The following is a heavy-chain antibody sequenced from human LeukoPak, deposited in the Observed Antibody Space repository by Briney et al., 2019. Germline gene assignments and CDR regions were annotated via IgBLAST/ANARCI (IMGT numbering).Heavy chain of an antibody. CDR3: ARRGSPQVYGSGKWLDY. J-gene: IGHJ4*02. V-gene: IGHV5-51*01. CDR2: IYPGDSDT. CDR1: GYSFTSYW. Sequence: HGESLKISCKGSGYSFTSYWIGWVRQMPGKGLEWMGIIYPGDSDTRYSPSFQGQVTISADKSISTAYLQWSSLKASDTAMYYCARRGSPQVYGSGKWLDYWGQGTLVTVSS. D-gene: IGHD3-10*01.